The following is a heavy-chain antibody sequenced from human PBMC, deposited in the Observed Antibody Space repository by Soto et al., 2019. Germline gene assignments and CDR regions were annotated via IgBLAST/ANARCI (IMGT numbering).Heavy chain of an antibody. Sequence: QVQLQESGPGLVKPSETLSLTCTVSGGSISSYYWSWIRQPPGKGLEWIGYIYYSGSTNYNPSLKSRVTISVDTSKNQFSLKLSSVTAADTGVYYCARHLFGLGNWFDPWGQGTLVTVSS. J-gene: IGHJ5*02. CDR1: GGSISSYY. D-gene: IGHD7-27*01. CDR3: ARHLFGLGNWFDP. V-gene: IGHV4-59*08. CDR2: IYYSGST.